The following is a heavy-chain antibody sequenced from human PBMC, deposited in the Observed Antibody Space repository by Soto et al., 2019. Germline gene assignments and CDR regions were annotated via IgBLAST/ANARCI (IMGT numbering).Heavy chain of an antibody. V-gene: IGHV3-21*01. CDR3: ARVHAAYYGSGSSYDY. D-gene: IGHD3-10*01. Sequence: PGGSLRLSCAASGFTFSSYSMNWVRQAPGKGLEWVSSISSSSSYIYYADSVKGRFTISRDNAKNSLYLQMNSLRAEDTAVYYCARVHAAYYGSGSSYDYWGQGTLVTVSS. J-gene: IGHJ4*02. CDR1: GFTFSSYS. CDR2: ISSSSSYI.